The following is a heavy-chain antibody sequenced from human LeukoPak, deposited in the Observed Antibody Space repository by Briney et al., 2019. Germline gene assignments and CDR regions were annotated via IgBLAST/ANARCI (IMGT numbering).Heavy chain of an antibody. D-gene: IGHD6-6*01. CDR2: KWDDGKNI. J-gene: IGHJ4*01. V-gene: IGHV3-30*02. CDR1: GFTFSSFG. CDR3: ATDQVRGDSSSCSFYY. Sequence: RGSPCPSCAASGFTFSSFGFHWVRQAPGNGLEWVAYKWDDGKNIRYAESVKGRFTISRDNSKNTVFLQMNSLRAEDTAMYYCATDQVRGDSSSCSFYYWVHGILVTVSS.